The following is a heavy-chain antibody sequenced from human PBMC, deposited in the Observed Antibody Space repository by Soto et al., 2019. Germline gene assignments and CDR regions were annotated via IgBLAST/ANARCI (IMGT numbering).Heavy chain of an antibody. J-gene: IGHJ5*02. D-gene: IGHD1-26*01. CDR3: ARDSGSCPSWFDH. CDR1: GFTFSTYN. V-gene: IGHV3-48*01. Sequence: EVQLVESGGGLVQPGGSLRLSCAASGFTFSTYNMQWVRQAPGKGLEWVSYISSSSSNIHYADSVKGRFSVSRDNAKNTQYLQVNSLRAGDKAVYYCARDSGSCPSWFDHWGQGTQVTVSS. CDR2: ISSSSSNI.